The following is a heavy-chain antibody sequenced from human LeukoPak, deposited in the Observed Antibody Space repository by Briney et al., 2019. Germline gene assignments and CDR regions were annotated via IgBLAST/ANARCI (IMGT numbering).Heavy chain of an antibody. CDR1: GYTFTGYY. CDR3: ARGPHWDPHFDY. V-gene: IGHV1-2*02. D-gene: IGHD7-27*01. J-gene: IGHJ4*02. Sequence: ASLKVSCKASGYTFTGYYIHWVRQAPGQGLEWMGWINPNSGGANYAQKFQGRVTMTRDTSITTAYMELSRLRSDDTAVYYCARGPHWDPHFDYWGQGTLVTVSS. CDR2: INPNSGGA.